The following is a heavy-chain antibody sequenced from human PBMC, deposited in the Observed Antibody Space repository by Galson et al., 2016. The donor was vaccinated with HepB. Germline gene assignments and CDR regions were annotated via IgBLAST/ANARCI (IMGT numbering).Heavy chain of an antibody. CDR2: TKQDGSEK. J-gene: IGHJ4*02. D-gene: IGHD3-16*02. Sequence: SLRLSCAASGFTFSSYWMSWVRQAPGKGLEWVANTKQDGSEKYYVDSVKGRFTISRDNAKNSLYLQMNSLRAEDTAVYYCTRGMGVVLRVIADLFDYWGQGTLVTVSS. CDR3: TRGMGVVLRVIADLFDY. V-gene: IGHV3-7*03. CDR1: GFTFSSYW.